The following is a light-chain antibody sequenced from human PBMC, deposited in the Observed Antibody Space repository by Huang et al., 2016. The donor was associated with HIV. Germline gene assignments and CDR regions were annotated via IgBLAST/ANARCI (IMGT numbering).Light chain of an antibody. CDR2: WAS. CDR1: QSVLYSSNNKNY. J-gene: IGKJ2*01. V-gene: IGKV4-1*01. CDR3: QQYYSTPPYT. Sequence: DIVMTQSPDSLAVSLGGRATINCKSSQSVLYSSNNKNYLAWYHQQPGQPPKLLFYWASTRESGVPDRFSGSGSGTDFTLTISSLQAEDVAVYYCQQYYSTPPYTFGQGTKLDIK.